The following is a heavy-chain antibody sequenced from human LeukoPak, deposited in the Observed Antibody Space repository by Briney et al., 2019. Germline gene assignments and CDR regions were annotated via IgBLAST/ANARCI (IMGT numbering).Heavy chain of an antibody. CDR2: ISAYNGNT. D-gene: IGHD1-26*01. Sequence: ASVKVSCKASGYTFTSYGISWVRQAPGQGLEWMGWISAYNGNTNYAQKLQGRVTMTTDTSTSTAYMELRGLRSDDTAVYYCARDQVGATVSPESPSDYWGQGTLVTASS. J-gene: IGHJ4*02. CDR3: ARDQVGATVSPESPSDY. CDR1: GYTFTSYG. V-gene: IGHV1-18*01.